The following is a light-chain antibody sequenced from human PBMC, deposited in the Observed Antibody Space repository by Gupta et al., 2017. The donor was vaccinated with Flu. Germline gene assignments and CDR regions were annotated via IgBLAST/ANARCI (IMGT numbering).Light chain of an antibody. J-gene: IGLJ2*01. Sequence: QSALTQPASVSGSPGQSIAISCTGTNSDIGAYNYVSWYQQHPGKAPKLMIDEGSKRPSGVSTRFSGSKSGNTASLTIAGREAEDEDDYYGGSYGAVGVFGGGTKVTVL. CDR1: NSDIGAYNY. CDR3: GSYGAVGV. V-gene: IGLV2-14*01. CDR2: EGS.